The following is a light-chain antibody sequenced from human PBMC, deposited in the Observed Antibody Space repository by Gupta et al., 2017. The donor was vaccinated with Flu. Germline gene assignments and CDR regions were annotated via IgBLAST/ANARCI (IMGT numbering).Light chain of an antibody. CDR3: CSYASSSAFYV. J-gene: IGLJ1*01. CDR1: SSDVGSYNL. CDR2: EVS. Sequence: TISCTGTSSDVGSYNLVSWYQQHPGKAPKLMIYEVSKRPSGVSNRFSGSKSGNTASLTISGLQAEDEADYYCCSYASSSAFYVFGTGTKVT. V-gene: IGLV2-23*02.